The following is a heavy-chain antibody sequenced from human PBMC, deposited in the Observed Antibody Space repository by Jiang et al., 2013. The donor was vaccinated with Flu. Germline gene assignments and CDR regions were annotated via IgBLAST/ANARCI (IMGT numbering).Heavy chain of an antibody. CDR1: GYTLTELS. Sequence: SGAEVKKPGAPVKVSCKVSGYTLTELSMHWVRQAPGKGLEWMGGFDPEDGETIYAQKFQGRVTMTEDTSTDTAYMELSSLRSEDTAVYYCATSPGRNYYDSSGYYSLAYWGQGTLVTVSS. CDR3: ATSPGRNYYDSSGYYSLAY. D-gene: IGHD3-22*01. J-gene: IGHJ4*02. V-gene: IGHV1-24*01. CDR2: FDPEDGET.